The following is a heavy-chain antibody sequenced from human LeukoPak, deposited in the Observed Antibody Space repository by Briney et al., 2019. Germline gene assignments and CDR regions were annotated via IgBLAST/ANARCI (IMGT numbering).Heavy chain of an antibody. CDR1: GFTFSSYA. J-gene: IGHJ4*02. CDR2: ISDSGGST. CDR3: AKSPYGAGDIFDF. V-gene: IGHV3-23*01. Sequence: PGGSLRLSCAASGFTFSSYAMSWVRQAPGKGLEWVSSISDSGGSTYYTDSVKGRFTISRDNSKNTLYLQMNSLRAEDTAVYCCAKSPYGAGDIFDFWGQGTLVTVSS. D-gene: IGHD2-15*01.